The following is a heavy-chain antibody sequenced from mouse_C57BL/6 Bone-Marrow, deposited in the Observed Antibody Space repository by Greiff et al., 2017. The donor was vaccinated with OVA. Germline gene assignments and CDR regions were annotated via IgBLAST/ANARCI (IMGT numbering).Heavy chain of an antibody. V-gene: IGHV1-82*01. CDR1: GYAFSSSW. CDR2: IYPGDGDT. Sequence: VQLQQSGPELVKPGASVKLSCKASGYAFSSSWMNWVKQRPGQGLEWIGRIYPGDGDTNYNGKFKGKATLTADKSSSTAYMQLSSLTSEDAAVYFCARCSWLAYWDQGTLATVSA. J-gene: IGHJ3*01. CDR3: ARCSWLAY.